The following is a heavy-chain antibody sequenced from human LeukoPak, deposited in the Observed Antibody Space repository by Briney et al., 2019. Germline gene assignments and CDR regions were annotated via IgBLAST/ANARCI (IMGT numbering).Heavy chain of an antibody. CDR1: GFTFSSYA. Sequence: PGRSLRLSCAASGFTFSSYAMHWVRQAPGKGLKWVAVISYDGSNKYYADSVKGRFTISRDNSKNTLYLQMNSLRAEDTAVYYCARSRRTTYNWFDPWGQGTLVTVSS. V-gene: IGHV3-30-3*01. J-gene: IGHJ5*02. D-gene: IGHD1-1*01. CDR2: ISYDGSNK. CDR3: ARSRRTTYNWFDP.